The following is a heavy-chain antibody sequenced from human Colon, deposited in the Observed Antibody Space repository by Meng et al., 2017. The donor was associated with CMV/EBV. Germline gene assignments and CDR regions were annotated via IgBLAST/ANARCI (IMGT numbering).Heavy chain of an antibody. V-gene: IGHV3-48*04. CDR1: GFTFRNSQ. CDR2: MSFNSIAI. CDR3: ARDQASWAIDK. Sequence: GESLKISCVGSGFTFRNSQFNWVRQAPGKGLEWISYMSFNSIAIYYADSVKGRFTISRDDAKNSLYLQLNSVRADDTDVYYCARDQASWAIDKWGQGTLVTVSS. J-gene: IGHJ4*02. D-gene: IGHD7-27*01.